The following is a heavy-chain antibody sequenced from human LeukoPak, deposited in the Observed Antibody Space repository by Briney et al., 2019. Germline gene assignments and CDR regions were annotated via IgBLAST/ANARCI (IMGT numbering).Heavy chain of an antibody. D-gene: IGHD3-3*02. CDR3: TTASLARFDY. CDR2: IYYSGST. V-gene: IGHV4-39*07. Sequence: SETLSLTCTVSGGSISSSSYYWGWIRQPPGKGLEWIGSIYYSGSTYYNPSLKSRVTISVDTSKNQFSLKLSSVTAADTAVYYCTTASLARFDYWGQGTLVTVSS. CDR1: GGSISSSSYY. J-gene: IGHJ4*02.